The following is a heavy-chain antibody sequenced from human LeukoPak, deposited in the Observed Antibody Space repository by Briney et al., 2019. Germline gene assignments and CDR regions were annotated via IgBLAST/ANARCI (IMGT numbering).Heavy chain of an antibody. Sequence: HTGGSLRLSCAASGFTFSSYAMHWVRQAPGKGLEWVAVISYDGSNKYYADSVKGRFTISRDNSKNTLYLQMNSLRAEDTAVYYCAKDRYSSGWYYFDYWGQGTLVTVSS. D-gene: IGHD6-19*01. CDR1: GFTFSSYA. V-gene: IGHV3-30-3*01. CDR2: ISYDGSNK. CDR3: AKDRYSSGWYYFDY. J-gene: IGHJ4*02.